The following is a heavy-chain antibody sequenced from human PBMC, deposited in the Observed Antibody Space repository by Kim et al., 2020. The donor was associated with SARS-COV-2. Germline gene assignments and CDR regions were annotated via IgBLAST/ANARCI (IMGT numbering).Heavy chain of an antibody. V-gene: IGHV1-18*01. D-gene: IGHD2-2*01. CDR1: GYTFTSYG. CDR3: AREGYCSSTSCPRYHYYYGMDV. Sequence: ASVKVSCKASGYTFTSYGISWVRQAPGQGLEWMGWISAYNGNTNYAQKLQGRVTMTTDTSTSTAYMELRSLRSDDTAVYYCAREGYCSSTSCPRYHYYYGMDVWGQGTTVTVSS. CDR2: ISAYNGNT. J-gene: IGHJ6*02.